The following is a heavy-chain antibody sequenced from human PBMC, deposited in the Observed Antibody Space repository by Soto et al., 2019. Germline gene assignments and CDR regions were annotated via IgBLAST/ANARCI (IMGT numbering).Heavy chain of an antibody. Sequence: SSETLSLTCVVSNFSISGGYYWGWIRQSPGKGLEWIASIYRSGTTSYNPSLKSRVTISVDPSKNQFSLMLTAVTAADTAVYYCARTHSGSYYSVFNYWGRGSLVTVSS. CDR1: NFSISGGYY. CDR2: IYRSGTT. V-gene: IGHV4-38-2*01. D-gene: IGHD1-26*01. CDR3: ARTHSGSYYSVFNY. J-gene: IGHJ4*02.